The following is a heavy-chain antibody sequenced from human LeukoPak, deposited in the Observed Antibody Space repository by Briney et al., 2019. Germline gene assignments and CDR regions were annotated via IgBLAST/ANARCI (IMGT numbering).Heavy chain of an antibody. V-gene: IGHV4-30-4*08. D-gene: IGHD1-14*01. J-gene: IGHJ4*02. CDR2: IYYSGST. CDR1: GGSISSGDYY. Sequence: SETLSLTCTDSGGSISSGDYYWSWIRQPPGKGLEWIGYIYYSGSTYYNPSLKSRVTISVDTSKNQFSLKLSSVTAADTAVYYCARAPPGRTGVDYWGQGTLVTVSS. CDR3: ARAPPGRTGVDY.